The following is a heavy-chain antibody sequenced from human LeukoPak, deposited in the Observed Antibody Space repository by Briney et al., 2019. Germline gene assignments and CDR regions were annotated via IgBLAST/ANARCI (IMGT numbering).Heavy chain of an antibody. CDR1: GFTFSSYA. Sequence: PGGSLRLSCAASGFTFSSYAMSWVRQAPGKGLEWVSSISSSSSYIYYADSVKGRFTISRDNAKNLLYLQMNSLRAEDTAVYYCARVDTANAFDIWGQGTMVTVSS. D-gene: IGHD5-18*01. CDR3: ARVDTANAFDI. CDR2: ISSSSSYI. V-gene: IGHV3-21*01. J-gene: IGHJ3*02.